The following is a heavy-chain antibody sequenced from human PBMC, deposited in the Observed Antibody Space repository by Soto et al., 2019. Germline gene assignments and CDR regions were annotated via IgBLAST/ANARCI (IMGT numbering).Heavy chain of an antibody. CDR3: ARVCGGDCHNGMDV. Sequence: PSETLSLTCTVSGGSISSYYWSWIRQPPGKGLEWIGYIYYSGSTNYNPSLKSRVTISVDTSKNQFSLKLSSVTAADTAVYYCARVCGGDCHNGMDVWGQGTTVT. CDR2: IYYSGST. CDR1: GGSISSYY. V-gene: IGHV4-59*12. D-gene: IGHD2-21*02. J-gene: IGHJ6*02.